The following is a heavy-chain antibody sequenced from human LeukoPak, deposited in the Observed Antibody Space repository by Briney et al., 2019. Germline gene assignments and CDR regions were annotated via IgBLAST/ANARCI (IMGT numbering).Heavy chain of an antibody. CDR2: ISSSGGST. D-gene: IGHD3-3*02. Sequence: KPGGSLRLSCAASGFTFSNYAMSWVRQAPGKGLEWVSAISSSGGSTYYADSVKGRFTISRDNSKNMVYLQMNSLRAGDTAVYYCAKEGIRHKYYIDYWGQGTLVTVSS. CDR1: GFTFSNYA. V-gene: IGHV3-23*01. CDR3: AKEGIRHKYYIDY. J-gene: IGHJ4*02.